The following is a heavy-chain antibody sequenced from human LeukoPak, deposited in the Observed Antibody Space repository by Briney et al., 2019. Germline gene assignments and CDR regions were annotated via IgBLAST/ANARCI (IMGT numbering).Heavy chain of an antibody. CDR1: GFTVSSKY. D-gene: IGHD3-3*01. V-gene: IGHV3-53*01. Sequence: GGSLRLSCAASGFTVSSKYMSWVRQAPGKGLERVSVIYSGGSTYYADSVKGRFTISRDNSKNTLYLQMNSLRAEDTAVYYCARSMAEWFYFDYWGQGILVTVSS. J-gene: IGHJ4*02. CDR2: IYSGGST. CDR3: ARSMAEWFYFDY.